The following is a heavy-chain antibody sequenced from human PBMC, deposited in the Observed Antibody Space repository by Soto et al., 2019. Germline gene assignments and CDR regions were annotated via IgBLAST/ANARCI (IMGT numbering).Heavy chain of an antibody. CDR2: ISSDGSNE. J-gene: IGHJ4*02. CDR1: GFNFSTYD. D-gene: IGHD6-25*01. Sequence: QVQLVESGGGVVQPGRSLRLSCAASGFNFSTYDMHWVRQAPGKGLEWVAVISSDGSNEYYADSVKGRFTISRDNSKNTLYVQMNSLRAEDTAVYYCAKDLGDSSADDGADYWGQGTLVTVSS. V-gene: IGHV3-30*18. CDR3: AKDLGDSSADDGADY.